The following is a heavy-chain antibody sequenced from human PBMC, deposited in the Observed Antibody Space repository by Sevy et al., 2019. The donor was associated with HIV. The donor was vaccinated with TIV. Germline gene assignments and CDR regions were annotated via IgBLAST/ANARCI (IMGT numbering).Heavy chain of an antibody. J-gene: IGHJ4*02. CDR1: GFTFSSYA. CDR3: ARSVLWFGELGGNMDY. V-gene: IGHV3-30*04. CDR2: ISYDGSNK. Sequence: GGSLRLSCAASGFTFSSYAMHWVRQAPGKGLEWVAVISYDGSNKYYADSVKGRFTISRDNSKKRLYLQMNSLRAEDTAVYYCARSVLWFGELGGNMDYWGQGTLVTVSS. D-gene: IGHD3-10*01.